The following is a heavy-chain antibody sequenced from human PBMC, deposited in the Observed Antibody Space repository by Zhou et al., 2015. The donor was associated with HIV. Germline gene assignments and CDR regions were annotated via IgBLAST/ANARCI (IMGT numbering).Heavy chain of an antibody. CDR1: GYTFTSYD. CDR3: VRGVSVRYTSSQYWFHP. J-gene: IGHJ5*02. CDR2: MNPNSGNT. Sequence: QVQLVQSGAEVKKPGASVKVSCKASGYTFTSYDINWVRQATGQGLEWMGWMNPNSGNTGYAQKFQGRVTMTRDTSINTAYMELRSLRSDDSAVYYCVRGVSVRYTSSQYWFHPWGQGTLVTVSS. D-gene: IGHD6-13*01. V-gene: IGHV1-8*01.